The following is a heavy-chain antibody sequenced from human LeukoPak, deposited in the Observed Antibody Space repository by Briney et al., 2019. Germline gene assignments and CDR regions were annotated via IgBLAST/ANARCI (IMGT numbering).Heavy chain of an antibody. Sequence: QPGGSLRLSCAASGFTFSSYWMSWVSQAPGKGLEWVSVIYSGGSTYYADSVKGRFTISRDNSKNTLHLQMNSLRAEDTAVYYCARAVGRSSTSYYYDSSGRRGNAFDIWGQGTMVTVSS. CDR1: GFTFSSYW. J-gene: IGHJ3*02. CDR3: ARAVGRSSTSYYYDSSGRRGNAFDI. CDR2: IYSGGST. D-gene: IGHD3-22*01. V-gene: IGHV3-53*01.